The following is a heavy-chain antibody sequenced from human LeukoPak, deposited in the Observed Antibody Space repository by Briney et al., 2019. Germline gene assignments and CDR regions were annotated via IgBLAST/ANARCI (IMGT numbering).Heavy chain of an antibody. D-gene: IGHD3-3*01. CDR2: ISSSGSTI. Sequence: GGSLRLSCAASGFTFSDYYMSWIRQAPGKGLEWVSYISSSGSTIYYADSVKGRFTISRDNAKNSLYLQMNSLGAEDTAVYYCARGGRPRFLEWYNNWFDPWGQGTLVTVSS. V-gene: IGHV3-11*01. CDR3: ARGGRPRFLEWYNNWFDP. CDR1: GFTFSDYY. J-gene: IGHJ5*02.